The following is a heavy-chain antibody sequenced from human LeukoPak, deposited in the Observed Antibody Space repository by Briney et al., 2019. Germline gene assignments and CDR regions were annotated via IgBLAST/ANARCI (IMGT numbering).Heavy chain of an antibody. CDR3: AKDLSSDSSSWYRYYYYYGMDV. D-gene: IGHD6-13*01. Sequence: PGGSLRLSCAASGFTFSSYGMHWVRQAPGKGLEWVAFIRYDGSNKYYADSVKGRFTISRDNSKNTLYLQMNSLRAEDTAVYYCAKDLSSDSSSWYRYYYYYGMDVWGQGTTVTVSS. J-gene: IGHJ6*02. CDR1: GFTFSSYG. V-gene: IGHV3-30*02. CDR2: IRYDGSNK.